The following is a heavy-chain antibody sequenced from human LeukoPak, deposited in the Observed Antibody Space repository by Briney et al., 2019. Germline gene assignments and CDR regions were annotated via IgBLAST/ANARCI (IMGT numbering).Heavy chain of an antibody. Sequence: GGSLRLSCAASGFTFSGSGMHWVRQAPGKGLEWVRFIRYDGSNKYYTDSVKGRFTISRDNSKNKLYLQMDSLRAEDTAVYYCARDYDFWSGYYWPTGGYLGYWGQGTLVTVSS. CDR1: GFTFSGSG. V-gene: IGHV3-30*02. CDR3: ARDYDFWSGYYWPTGGYLGY. D-gene: IGHD3-3*01. CDR2: IRYDGSNK. J-gene: IGHJ4*02.